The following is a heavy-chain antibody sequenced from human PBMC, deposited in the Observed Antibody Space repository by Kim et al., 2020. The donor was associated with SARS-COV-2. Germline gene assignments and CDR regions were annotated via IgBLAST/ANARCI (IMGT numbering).Heavy chain of an antibody. CDR3: ARDYYGSGSYYIPWDYGMDV. J-gene: IGHJ6*02. D-gene: IGHD3-10*01. Sequence: ASVKVSCKASGYTFTSYAMHWVRQAPGQRLEWMGWINAGNGNTKYSQKFQGRVTITRDTSASTAYMELSSLRSEYTAVYYCARDYYGSGSYYIPWDYGMDVWGQGTTVTVSS. CDR1: GYTFTSYA. V-gene: IGHV1-3*01. CDR2: INAGNGNT.